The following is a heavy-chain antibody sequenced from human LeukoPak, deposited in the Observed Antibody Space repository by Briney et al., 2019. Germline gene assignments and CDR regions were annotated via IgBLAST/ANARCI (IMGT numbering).Heavy chain of an antibody. D-gene: IGHD2-2*01. CDR1: GFTFSSYW. V-gene: IGHV3-7*01. CDR3: ARDFCTSTSCFYDP. J-gene: IGHJ5*02. Sequence: GGSLRLSCAASGFTFSSYWMSWVRQAPGKGLEWVANIKQDGSEKYYVDSVKGRFTISRDNAKNSLYLQMNSLRAEDTAVYYCARDFCTSTSCFYDPWGQGTLVTVSS. CDR2: IKQDGSEK.